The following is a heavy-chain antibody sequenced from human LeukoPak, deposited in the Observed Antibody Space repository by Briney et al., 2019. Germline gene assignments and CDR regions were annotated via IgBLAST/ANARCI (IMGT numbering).Heavy chain of an antibody. CDR2: IYYTGTT. Sequence: SETLSLTCTVSGGSINSGGHYCNWIRQLPGKGLEWIGYIYYTGTTNYNPSLRSRVTISVDTSRNQFSLRLSSVTAADTAVYYCARDLDQVAGTADYYFDYWGQGTLVTVSS. CDR3: ARDLDQVAGTADYYFDY. J-gene: IGHJ4*02. D-gene: IGHD6-19*01. CDR1: GGSINSGGHY. V-gene: IGHV4-61*08.